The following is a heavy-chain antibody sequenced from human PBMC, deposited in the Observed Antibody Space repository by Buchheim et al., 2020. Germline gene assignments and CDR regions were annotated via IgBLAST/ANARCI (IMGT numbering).Heavy chain of an antibody. V-gene: IGHV4-31*03. D-gene: IGHD3-3*01. CDR3: ASSEDYDFWSGYSYDWYFDL. CDR1: GGSLSRGGYY. J-gene: IGHJ2*01. Sequence: QVQLQESGPGLVKPSQTLSLTCTVSGGSLSRGGYYWSWIRQPPGKGLEWVGDIYFSGGTSYNPSLKSRVTITVDTSKNQFSLKLSSVTAADTAVYYCASSEDYDFWSGYSYDWYFDLWGRGTL. CDR2: IYFSGGT.